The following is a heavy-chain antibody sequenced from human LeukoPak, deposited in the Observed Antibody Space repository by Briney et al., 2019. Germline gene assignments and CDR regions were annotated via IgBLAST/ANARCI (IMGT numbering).Heavy chain of an antibody. CDR2: IYYSGST. V-gene: IGHV4-59*01. Sequence: SETLSLTCTVSGGSISTYYWSWIRQSQGKGLEWIGNIYYSGSTNYNPSLKSRVTISVDTSKNQFSLKLSSVTAADTAVYYCARDRGWELFDYWGQGTLVTVSS. J-gene: IGHJ4*02. D-gene: IGHD1-26*01. CDR1: GGSISTYY. CDR3: ARDRGWELFDY.